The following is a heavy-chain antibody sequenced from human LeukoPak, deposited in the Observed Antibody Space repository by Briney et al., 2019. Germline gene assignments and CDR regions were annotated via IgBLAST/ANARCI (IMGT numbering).Heavy chain of an antibody. D-gene: IGHD3-10*01. V-gene: IGHV3-15*01. CDR1: GFTFSNAW. CDR3: TTERLRGFSAFDY. CDR2: IKSKTDGGTT. Sequence: RGSLRLSCAASGFTFSNAWMSWVRQAPGKGLEWVGLIKSKTDGGTTDYAAPVKGRFTISRDDSKNTLYVQMNSLKTEDTAVYYCTTERLRGFSAFDYWGQGTLVTVSS. J-gene: IGHJ4*02.